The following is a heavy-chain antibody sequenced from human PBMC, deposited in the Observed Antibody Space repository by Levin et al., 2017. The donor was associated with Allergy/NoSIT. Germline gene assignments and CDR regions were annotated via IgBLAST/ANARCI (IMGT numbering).Heavy chain of an antibody. CDR2: INHSGST. CDR1: GGSFRGSY. CDR3: ARGPYNTPRGPNWYFDR. D-gene: IGHD1-1*01. V-gene: IGHV4-34*01. J-gene: IGHJ2*01. Sequence: LQTLSLTCAVYGGSFRGSYWSWIRQPPGKGLEWIGEINHSGSTNYNPSLKSRVTISVDTSKNQFSLKLSSVTAADTAVYYCARGPYNTPRGPNWYFDRWGRGTLVTVSS.